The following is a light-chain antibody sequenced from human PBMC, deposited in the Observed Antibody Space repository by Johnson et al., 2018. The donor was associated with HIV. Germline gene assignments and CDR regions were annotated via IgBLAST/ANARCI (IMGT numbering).Light chain of an antibody. CDR2: ENN. CDR1: SSNIGNNY. CDR3: GTWDSSLSAYV. Sequence: QSVLTQPPSVSAAPGQKVTISCSGSSSNIGNNYVSWYQQLPGTAPKLLIYENNKRPSGIPDRFSGSKSGTSATLGITGLQTGDEADYYCGTWDSSLSAYVVGTGPKGTVL. V-gene: IGLV1-51*02. J-gene: IGLJ1*01.